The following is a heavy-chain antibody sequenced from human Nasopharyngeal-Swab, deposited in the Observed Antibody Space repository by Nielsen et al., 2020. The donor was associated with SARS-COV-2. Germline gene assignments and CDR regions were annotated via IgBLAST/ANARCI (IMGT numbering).Heavy chain of an antibody. CDR3: AKDMSSGWHWDYYYGMDV. CDR2: ISWNSGSI. Sequence: SLKISYAASGFTFDDYAMLLDRQAPGKGLESVSGISWNSGSIGYADSVKGRFTISRDNAKNSLYLQMNSLRAEDTALYYCAKDMSSGWHWDYYYGMDVWGQGTTVTVSS. CDR1: GFTFDDYA. V-gene: IGHV3-9*01. D-gene: IGHD6-19*01. J-gene: IGHJ6*02.